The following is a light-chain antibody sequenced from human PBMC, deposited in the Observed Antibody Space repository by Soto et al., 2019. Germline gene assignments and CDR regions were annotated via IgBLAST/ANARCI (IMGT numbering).Light chain of an antibody. V-gene: IGKV3-15*01. CDR1: ESVGRN. CDR3: QHYNNWPPDT. Sequence: EIVLTQSPATLSLSPLEIATLSCMASESVGRNLAWYQQKPGQAPRLLIYGASTRATAIPPRFSGTGSGTDFTLTISSLQSEDFAVYYCQHYNNWPPDTFGQGTKVDIK. CDR2: GAS. J-gene: IGKJ2*01.